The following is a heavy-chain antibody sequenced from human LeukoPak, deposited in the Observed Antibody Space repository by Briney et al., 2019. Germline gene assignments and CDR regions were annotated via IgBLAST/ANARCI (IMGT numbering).Heavy chain of an antibody. CDR1: GGSISSYY. CDR3: ARANPVWGDYGDFSCWFDP. V-gene: IGHV4-59*01. CDR2: IYYSGST. J-gene: IGHJ5*02. D-gene: IGHD4-17*01. Sequence: SETLSLTCTVSGGSISSYYWSWIRQPPGEGLEWIGYIYYSGSTNYNPSLKSRVTISVDTPKNQFSLKLSSVTAADTAVYYCARANPVWGDYGDFSCWFDPWGQGTLVTVSS.